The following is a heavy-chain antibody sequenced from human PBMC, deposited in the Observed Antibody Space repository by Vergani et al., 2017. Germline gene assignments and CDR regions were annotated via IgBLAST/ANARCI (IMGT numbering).Heavy chain of an antibody. D-gene: IGHD2-8*01. CDR1: GGTLSSYP. V-gene: IGHV1-69*02. J-gene: IGHJ4*02. Sequence: QVQLVHSRAEVKKPGSSVKVFCKASGGTLSSYPISWVRQATGQGVEWMGRIIPIIGIAKYEQKFQGRVTITADKSTSTAYMELSSLRSEDTAVYYCAIHCTNGGCYGYWSQGSLVTVSS. CDR2: IIPIIGIA. CDR3: AIHCTNGGCYGY.